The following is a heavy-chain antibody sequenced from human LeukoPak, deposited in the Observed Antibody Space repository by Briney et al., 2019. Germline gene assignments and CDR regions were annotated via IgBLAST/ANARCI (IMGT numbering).Heavy chain of an antibody. D-gene: IGHD6-13*01. CDR1: GFTFSSYW. J-gene: IGHJ4*02. CDR3: ARDSSSWFYYFDY. Sequence: PGGSLRLSCAASGFTFSSYWMHWVRQAPGKGLVWVSRINSDGSSTSYADSVKGRFTISRDNAKNTLYLQMNSLRAEDTAVYYCARDSSSWFYYFDYWGQGTLVTVSP. V-gene: IGHV3-74*01. CDR2: INSDGSST.